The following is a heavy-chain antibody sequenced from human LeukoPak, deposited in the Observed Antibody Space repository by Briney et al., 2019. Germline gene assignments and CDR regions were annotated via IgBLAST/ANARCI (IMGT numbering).Heavy chain of an antibody. D-gene: IGHD4-17*01. Sequence: GASVKVSCKASGYTFTSYGISWVRQAPGQGLEWMGWISAYNGNTNYAQKLQGRVTMTTDTSTSTAYMELRSLRSDDTAVYYCARDTWTRLRPRRYNWFDPWGQGTLVTVSS. CDR1: GYTFTSYG. J-gene: IGHJ5*02. CDR2: ISAYNGNT. CDR3: ARDTWTRLRPRRYNWFDP. V-gene: IGHV1-18*01.